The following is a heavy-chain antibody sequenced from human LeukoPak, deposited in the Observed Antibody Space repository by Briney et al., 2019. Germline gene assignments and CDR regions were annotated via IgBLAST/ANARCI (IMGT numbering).Heavy chain of an antibody. V-gene: IGHV1-2*02. Sequence: GASVKVSCKASGYTFTGYYMHWVRQAPGQGLEWMGWINPNSGGTNYAQKFQGRVTMTRDTSISTAYMELSRLRSDDTAVYYCARADFWSTPPPFDYWGQGTLVTVSS. J-gene: IGHJ4*02. CDR1: GYTFTGYY. D-gene: IGHD3-3*01. CDR3: ARADFWSTPPPFDY. CDR2: INPNSGGT.